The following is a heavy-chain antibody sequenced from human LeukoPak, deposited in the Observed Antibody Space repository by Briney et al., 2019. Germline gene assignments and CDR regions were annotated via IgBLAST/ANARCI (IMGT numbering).Heavy chain of an antibody. V-gene: IGHV7-4-1*02. D-gene: IGHD3-10*01. J-gene: IGHJ5*02. CDR2: INTNTGNP. CDR3: ARDLITMVRGVPPWFDP. CDR1: GYTFTSYA. Sequence: ASVKVSCKASGYTFTSYAMNWVRQAPGQGLEWMGWINTNTGNPTYAQGFTGRFVFSLDTSVSTAYLQISSLKAEDTAVYYCARDLITMVRGVPPWFDPWGQGTLVTVSS.